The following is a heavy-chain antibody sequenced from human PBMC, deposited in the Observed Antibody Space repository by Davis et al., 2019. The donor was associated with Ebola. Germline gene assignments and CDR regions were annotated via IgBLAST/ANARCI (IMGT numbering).Heavy chain of an antibody. CDR1: GGSITDHY. CDR2: IYSGST. Sequence: SETLSLTCTVSGGSITDHYWSWIRRPPGKGLEWIGHIYSGSTNYNPSLKSRVTITVDTSKTLLSLTLNSVTAADTAVYYCARDRSDTSAFAVWGQGTMVTVSS. V-gene: IGHV4-59*11. D-gene: IGHD3-22*01. J-gene: IGHJ3*01. CDR3: ARDRSDTSAFAV.